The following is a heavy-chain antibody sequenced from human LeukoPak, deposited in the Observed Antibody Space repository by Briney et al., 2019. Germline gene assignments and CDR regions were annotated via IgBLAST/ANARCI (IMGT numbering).Heavy chain of an antibody. J-gene: IGHJ3*02. CDR1: GYSISSGYY. CDR3: ARGKVVPAAMLGAFDI. CDR2: IYHSGST. V-gene: IGHV4-38-2*02. D-gene: IGHD2-2*01. Sequence: KPSETLSLTCTVSGYSISSGYYWGWIRQPPGKGLEWIGSIYHSGSTYYNPSLKSRVTISVDTSKNQFSLKLSSVTAADTAVYYCARGKVVPAAMLGAFDIWGQGTMVTVSS.